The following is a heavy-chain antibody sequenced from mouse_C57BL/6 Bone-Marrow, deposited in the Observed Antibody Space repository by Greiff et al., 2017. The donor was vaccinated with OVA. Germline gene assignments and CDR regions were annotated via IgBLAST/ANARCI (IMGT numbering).Heavy chain of an antibody. Sequence: DVKLVESGGGLVQPGGSMKLSCVASGFTFSNYWMNWVRQSPEKGLEWVAQIRLKSDNYATHYAESVKGRFTISRDDSKSSVYLQMNNLRAEDTGIYYCTRLCSLHSNPAHFDYWGQGTTLTVSS. J-gene: IGHJ2*01. CDR2: IRLKSDNYAT. CDR1: GFTFSNYW. V-gene: IGHV6-3*01. D-gene: IGHD2-5*01. CDR3: TRLCSLHSNPAHFDY.